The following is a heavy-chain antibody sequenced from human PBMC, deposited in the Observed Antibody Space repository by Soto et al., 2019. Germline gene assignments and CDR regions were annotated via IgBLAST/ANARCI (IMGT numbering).Heavy chain of an antibody. J-gene: IGHJ4*02. CDR1: GDSVSSNSAA. CDR3: ASDYYDSSGTWFDY. D-gene: IGHD3-22*01. V-gene: IGHV6-1*01. CDR2: TYYRSKWYN. Sequence: SQTLSLTCAISGDSVSSNSAAWNWIRQSPSRGLEWLGRTYYRSKWYNDYAVSVKSRITINPDTSKNQFSLQLNSVTPEDTAAYYCASDYYDSSGTWFDYWGQGTLVTVSS.